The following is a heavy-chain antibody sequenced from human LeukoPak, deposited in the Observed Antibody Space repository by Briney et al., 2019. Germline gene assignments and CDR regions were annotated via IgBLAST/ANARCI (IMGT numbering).Heavy chain of an antibody. J-gene: IGHJ4*02. CDR3: ARLPVVLPFDY. CDR2: INHSGST. D-gene: IGHD3-22*01. V-gene: IGHV4-34*01. Sequence: SETLSLTCAVYGGSFSDYYWSWIRQPPGKGLEWIGEINHSGSTNYNPSLKSRVSISVDTSKNQFSLKLSSVTAADTAVYYCARLPVVLPFDYWGQGTLVTVSS. CDR1: GGSFSDYY.